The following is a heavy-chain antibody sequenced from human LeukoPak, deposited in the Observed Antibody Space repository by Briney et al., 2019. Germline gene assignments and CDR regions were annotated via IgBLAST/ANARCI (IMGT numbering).Heavy chain of an antibody. CDR3: AKGQSTIATRSFDS. CDR2: ISTNSANT. D-gene: IGHD6-6*01. V-gene: IGHV3-23*01. Sequence: QAGGSLRLSCAASGFTFSTYGMNWVRQAPGKGLEWVSTISTNSANTYYTDSVKGPFTISRDNSKDTLFMQMNSLRAEDTAVYYCAKGQSTIATRSFDSWGQGTLVTVSS. J-gene: IGHJ4*02. CDR1: GFTFSTYG.